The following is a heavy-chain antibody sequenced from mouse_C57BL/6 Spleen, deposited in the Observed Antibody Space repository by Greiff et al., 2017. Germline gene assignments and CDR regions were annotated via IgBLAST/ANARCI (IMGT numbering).Heavy chain of an antibody. CDR2: FYPGGGGT. CDR3: ARHGDDRDYWAMDD. J-gene: IGHJ4*01. Sequence: VQLQQSGAELVKPGASVKLSCTASGFTFTDYSMHWVKQRSERGLEWIGRFYPGGGGTKYDAKFQGKATLTADTSSNTVYMELSRLTSEDTAVYYCARHGDDRDYWAMDDWGKGTSVTVSS. D-gene: IGHD2-2*01. V-gene: IGHV14-2*01. CDR1: GFTFTDYS.